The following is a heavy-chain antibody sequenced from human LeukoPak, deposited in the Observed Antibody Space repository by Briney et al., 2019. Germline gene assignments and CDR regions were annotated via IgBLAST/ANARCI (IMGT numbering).Heavy chain of an antibody. D-gene: IGHD5-24*01. J-gene: IGHJ4*02. V-gene: IGHV3-74*01. CDR1: GFTFNSYW. CDR3: ARERNDYKSRDFDY. CDR2: INNDGSST. Sequence: GGSLRLSCAASGFTFNSYWMHWVRQAPGKGLVWVSRINNDGSSTSYADSVWGRFTIARDNAKNTLYLQMNSLRAEDTAVYYCARERNDYKSRDFDYWGQRTLVTVSS.